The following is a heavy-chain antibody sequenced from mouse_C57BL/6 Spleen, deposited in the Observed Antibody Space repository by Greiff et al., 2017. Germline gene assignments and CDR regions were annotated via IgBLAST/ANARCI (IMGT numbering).Heavy chain of an antibody. CDR2: IDPSDSYT. Sequence: VKLQQPGAELVKPGASVKLSCKASGYTFTSYWMQWVKQRPGQGLEWIGEIDPSDSYTNYNQKFKGKATLTVDTSSSTAYMQLSSLTSEDSAVYYCARKGDWAACFAYWGQGTLVTVSA. J-gene: IGHJ3*01. CDR3: ARKGDWAACFAY. D-gene: IGHD4-1*01. CDR1: GYTFTSYW. V-gene: IGHV1-50*01.